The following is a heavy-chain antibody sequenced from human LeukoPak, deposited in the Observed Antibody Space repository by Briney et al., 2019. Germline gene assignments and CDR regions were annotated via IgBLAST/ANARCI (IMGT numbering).Heavy chain of an antibody. Sequence: SETLSLTCTVSGGSISRYYWSWIRQPAGKGLEWIGRIYTSGSTNYNPSLKSRVTISVDTSKNQFSLKLSSVTAADTAVYYCQAYYGSGSYSGYWGQGTLVTVSS. CDR3: QAYYGSGSYSGY. V-gene: IGHV4-4*07. CDR1: GGSISRYY. J-gene: IGHJ4*02. D-gene: IGHD3-10*01. CDR2: IYTSGST.